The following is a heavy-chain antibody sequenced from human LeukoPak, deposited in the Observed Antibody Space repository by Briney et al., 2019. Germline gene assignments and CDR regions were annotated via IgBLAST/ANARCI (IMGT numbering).Heavy chain of an antibody. V-gene: IGHV3-21*01. J-gene: IGHJ4*02. CDR3: ARDSFQWFGELRGGMIYTEKIYYFDY. Sequence: TGGSLRLSCAASGFTCSSYSMNWVRQAPGKGLEWVSSISSSSSYIYYADSVKGRFTISRDNAKNSLYLQMNSLRAEDTAVYYCARDSFQWFGELRGGMIYTEKIYYFDYWGQGTLVTVSS. CDR1: GFTCSSYS. D-gene: IGHD3-10*01. CDR2: ISSSSSYI.